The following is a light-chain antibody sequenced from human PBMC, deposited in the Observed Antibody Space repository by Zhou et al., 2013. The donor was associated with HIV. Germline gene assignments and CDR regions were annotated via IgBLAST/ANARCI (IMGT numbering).Light chain of an antibody. CDR2: GTS. V-gene: IGKV3-20*01. Sequence: EIVLTQSPGTLSLSPGERATLSCRASQSVSSSYLAWYQQKPGQAPRLLIYGTSSRATGIADRFSGSGSGTDFTLTISRLEPEDFAVYYCQQYDSSRALTFGGRGQGGDQT. CDR3: QQYDSSRALT. CDR1: QSVSSSY. J-gene: IGKJ4*01.